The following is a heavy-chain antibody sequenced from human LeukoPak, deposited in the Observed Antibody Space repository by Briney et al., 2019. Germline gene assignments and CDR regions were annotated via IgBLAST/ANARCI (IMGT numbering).Heavy chain of an antibody. D-gene: IGHD6-19*01. CDR3: VRGGPNPSGWLLDN. Sequence: GASVKVSCKASGYSFTHYCLHWVRQAPGQRLGWMGCIDGDDGKTQYSQKFHGRVTITRDTSANTAYIEVSSLRSEDTAVYFCVRGGPNPSGWLLDNWGQGTLVTVSS. CDR2: IDGDDGKT. J-gene: IGHJ4*02. V-gene: IGHV1-3*01. CDR1: GYSFTHYC.